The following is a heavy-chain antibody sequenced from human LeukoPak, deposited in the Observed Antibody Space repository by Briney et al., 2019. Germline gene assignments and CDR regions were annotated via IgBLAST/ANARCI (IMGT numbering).Heavy chain of an antibody. D-gene: IGHD6-13*01. CDR1: GGSFSGYY. CDR3: ARRRPRIAAAGTIDY. V-gene: IGHV4-34*01. J-gene: IGHJ4*02. CDR2: INHSGST. Sequence: PWETLSLTCAVYGGSFSGYYWSWIRHPPGKGLELIGEINHSGSTNYNPSLKSRVTISVDTSKNQFSLKLSSVTAADTAVYYCARRRPRIAAAGTIDYWGQGTLVTVSS.